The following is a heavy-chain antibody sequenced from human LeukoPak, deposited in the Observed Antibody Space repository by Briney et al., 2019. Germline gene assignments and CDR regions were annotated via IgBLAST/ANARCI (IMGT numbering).Heavy chain of an antibody. V-gene: IGHV4-4*09. CDR2: IYTSGST. CDR1: GGSISSYY. CDR3: ARTGSGWFGELFRDWYFDL. D-gene: IGHD3-10*01. Sequence: PSETLFLTCTVSGGSISSYYWSWIRQPPGKGLEWIGDIYTSGSTNYNPSLKSRVTISVDTSKNQFSLKLSSVTAADTAVYYCARTGSGWFGELFRDWYFDLWGRGTLVTVSS. J-gene: IGHJ2*01.